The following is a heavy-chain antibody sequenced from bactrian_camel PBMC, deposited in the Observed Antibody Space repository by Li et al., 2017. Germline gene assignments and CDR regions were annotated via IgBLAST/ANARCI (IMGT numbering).Heavy chain of an antibody. CDR2: TNAGGGST. Sequence: VQLVESGGGLVQPGGSLRLSCAASGFIFSSYGMSWVRQAPGKGLEWVATTNAGGGSTYYADSVKGRFTTFKDTARNTVYLQMNTLKPEDSAMYYCASDQPECPVTYCSDGYCRALRGDWGQGTQVTVS. CDR1: GFIFSSYG. D-gene: IGHD2*01. J-gene: IGHJ4*01. CDR3: ASDQPECPVTYCSDGYCRALRGD. V-gene: IGHV3S40*01.